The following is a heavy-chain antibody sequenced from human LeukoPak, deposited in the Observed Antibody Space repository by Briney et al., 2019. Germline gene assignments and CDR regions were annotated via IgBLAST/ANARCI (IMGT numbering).Heavy chain of an antibody. V-gene: IGHV1-8*01. CDR2: MNPNSGNT. CDR3: AREVAHYGSGSYRIEWFDP. CDR1: GYTFTSYD. D-gene: IGHD3-10*01. J-gene: IGHJ5*02. Sequence: EASVKVSCKASGYTFTSYDINWVRQATGQGLEWMGWMNPNSGNTGYAQKFQGRVTMTRNTSISTAYMELSSLRSEDTAVYYCAREVAHYGSGSYRIEWFDPWGQGTLVTVSS.